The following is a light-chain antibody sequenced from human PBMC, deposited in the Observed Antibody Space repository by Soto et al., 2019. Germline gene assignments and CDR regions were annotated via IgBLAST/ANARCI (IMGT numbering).Light chain of an antibody. CDR3: QQSYSTLYT. J-gene: IGKJ2*01. V-gene: IGKV1-39*01. CDR2: AAS. Sequence: DIRMTQSPSSLSASVGDRVTITCRASQNINSYLNWYQQKPGKAPKLLIYAASSLQSGVPSRFSGSGSGTDFTLTISSLQPEDFATYYCQQSYSTLYTFGQGTKLEIK. CDR1: QNINSY.